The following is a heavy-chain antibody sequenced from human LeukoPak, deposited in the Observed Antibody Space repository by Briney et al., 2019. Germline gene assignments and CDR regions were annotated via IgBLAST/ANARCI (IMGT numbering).Heavy chain of an antibody. CDR2: MNPNSGNT. CDR3: ARSVMATDGGYYFDY. V-gene: IGHV1-8*01. CDR1: GYSENFYG. D-gene: IGHD5-24*01. Sequence: ASVKVSCKTSGYSENFYGITWVRQATGQGLEWMGWMNPNSGNTGYAQKFQGRVTMTRNTSISTAYMELSSLRSEDTAVYYCARSVMATDGGYYFDYWGQGTLVTVSS. J-gene: IGHJ4*02.